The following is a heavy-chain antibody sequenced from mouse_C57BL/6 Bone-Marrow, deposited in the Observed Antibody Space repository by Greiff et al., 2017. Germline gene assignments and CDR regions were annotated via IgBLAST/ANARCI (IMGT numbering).Heavy chain of an antibody. Sequence: VQLQQSGAELVRPGASVKLSCTASGFTITDDYMHWVKQRPEQGLEWIGWIDPGNGDTEYASKFQGKATITADTSSNTAYLQLSSLTSEDTAVYYCATESLAMDYWGQGTSVTVSS. V-gene: IGHV14-4*01. CDR1: GFTITDDY. CDR3: ATESLAMDY. CDR2: IDPGNGDT. J-gene: IGHJ4*01.